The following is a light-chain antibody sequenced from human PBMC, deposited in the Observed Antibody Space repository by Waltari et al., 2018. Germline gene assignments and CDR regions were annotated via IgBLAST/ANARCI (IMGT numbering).Light chain of an antibody. V-gene: IGKV1-16*02. CDR3: KQYSLDPST. CDR1: QDISSF. J-gene: IGKJ4*01. CDR2: DAS. Sequence: DLQLTQSPSSLSASVGDRVTITCRASQDISSFLAWFQQKPGKAPQSLIYDASTLQSTVPSKFSGRGFGTEFNLTINSLQPEDFGTYYCKQYSLDPSTFGGGTRVHIK.